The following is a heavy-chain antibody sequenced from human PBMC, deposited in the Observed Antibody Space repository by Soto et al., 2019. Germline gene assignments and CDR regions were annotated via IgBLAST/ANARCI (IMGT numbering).Heavy chain of an antibody. D-gene: IGHD4-17*01. V-gene: IGHV4-59*01. J-gene: IGHJ6*02. Sequence: SETLSLTCTVSGGSISSYYWSWIRQPPGKGLEWIGYIYYSGSTNYNPSLKSRVTISVDTSKNQFSLKLSSVTAADTAVYYCARVATVTSDYYYGMDVWGQGTTVTVSS. CDR2: IYYSGST. CDR3: ARVATVTSDYYYGMDV. CDR1: GGSISSYY.